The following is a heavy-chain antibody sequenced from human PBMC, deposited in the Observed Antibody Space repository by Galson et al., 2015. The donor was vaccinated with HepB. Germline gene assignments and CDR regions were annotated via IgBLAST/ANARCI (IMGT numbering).Heavy chain of an antibody. CDR1: GFTFGGYA. CDR3: TRKGALGYYYYYSMDV. D-gene: IGHD3-16*01. Sequence: SLRLSCAVSGFTFGGYAMSWVRQAPGKRLEWVSSISGSGSATDYADFVKGRFTISRDNSKDTLYPQMNNLRAEDTAVYYCTRKGALGYYYYYSMDVWGQGTAVTVSS. J-gene: IGHJ6*02. V-gene: IGHV3-23*01. CDR2: ISGSGSAT.